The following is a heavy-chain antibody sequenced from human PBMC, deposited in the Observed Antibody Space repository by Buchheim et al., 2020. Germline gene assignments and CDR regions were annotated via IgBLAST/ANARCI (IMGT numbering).Heavy chain of an antibody. CDR3: ASYGASSWYYFDY. CDR2: IYYSGST. Sequence: QVQLQESGPGLVKPSETLSLTCTVSGGSISSYYWSWIRQPPGKGLEWIGYIYYSGSTNYNPSLKSRVTISVDTSKNQFSLKLSSVTAADTAVYYCASYGASSWYYFDYWGQGTL. CDR1: GGSISSYY. V-gene: IGHV4-59*01. J-gene: IGHJ4*02. D-gene: IGHD6-13*01.